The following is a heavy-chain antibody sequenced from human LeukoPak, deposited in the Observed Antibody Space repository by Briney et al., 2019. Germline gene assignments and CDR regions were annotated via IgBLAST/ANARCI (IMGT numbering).Heavy chain of an antibody. CDR2: IYYSGST. CDR1: GGSISTYY. V-gene: IGHV4-59*01. D-gene: IGHD7-27*01. CDR3: ARDLANWGIWYFDL. J-gene: IGHJ2*01. Sequence: PSETLSLTCTVSGGSISTYYWSWIRQPPGKGLEWIGCIYYSGSTNYNPSLKSRVTISVDTSKNQFSLKLSSVTAADTAMYYCARDLANWGIWYFDLWGRGTLVTVSS.